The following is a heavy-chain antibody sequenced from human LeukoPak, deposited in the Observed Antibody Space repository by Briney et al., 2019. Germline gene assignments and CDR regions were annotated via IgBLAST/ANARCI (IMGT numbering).Heavy chain of an antibody. Sequence: SETLSLTCAVYGGSFSGYYWSWIRRPPGKGLEWIGEINHSGSTNYNPSLKSRVTISVDTSKNQFSLKLSSVTAADTAVYYCARALPDCSGGSCYGGTLDYWGQGTLVTVSS. J-gene: IGHJ4*02. CDR3: ARALPDCSGGSCYGGTLDY. CDR2: INHSGST. CDR1: GGSFSGYY. V-gene: IGHV4-34*01. D-gene: IGHD2-15*01.